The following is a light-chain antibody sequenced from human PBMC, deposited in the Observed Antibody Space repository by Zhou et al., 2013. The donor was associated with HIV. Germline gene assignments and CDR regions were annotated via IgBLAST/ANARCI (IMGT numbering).Light chain of an antibody. J-gene: IGKJ1*01. CDR2: KAS. CDR3: QQSYSTPPT. Sequence: DIQLTQSPSTLSASVGDRVIITCRASQSINTWVAWYQQKPGKVPKLLIYKASRLESGVASRFSGSGSGTDFTLTISSLQPEDFATYYCQQSYSTPPTFGQGTKVEIK. CDR1: QSINTW. V-gene: IGKV1-5*03.